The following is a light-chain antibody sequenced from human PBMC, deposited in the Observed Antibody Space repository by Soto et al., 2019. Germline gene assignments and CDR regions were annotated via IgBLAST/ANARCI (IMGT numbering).Light chain of an antibody. Sequence: QSVLTQPPSVSGAPGQRVTISCTGSSSNIGTGYDVHWYQKFPGTAPKLLIYGNTNRPSGVPDRFSGSKSGTSASLAITGLQAEDEADYYCQSWDSSLSGVVFGGGTKLTVL. CDR1: SSNIGTGYD. CDR2: GNT. CDR3: QSWDSSLSGVV. J-gene: IGLJ2*01. V-gene: IGLV1-40*01.